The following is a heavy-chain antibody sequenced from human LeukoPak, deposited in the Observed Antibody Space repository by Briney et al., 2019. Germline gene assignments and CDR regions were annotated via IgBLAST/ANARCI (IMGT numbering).Heavy chain of an antibody. CDR3: ARNFGGNPSDY. D-gene: IGHD4-23*01. Sequence: SGPALVKPTQTLTLTCTFSGFSLSTSGMRVSWIRQPPGKALEWLARIDWDDDTFYSTSLKTRLTISKDTSKNQVVLTMTNMDPVDTATYYCARNFGGNPSDYWGQGTLVTVSS. J-gene: IGHJ4*02. CDR1: GFSLSTSGMR. CDR2: IDWDDDT. V-gene: IGHV2-70*04.